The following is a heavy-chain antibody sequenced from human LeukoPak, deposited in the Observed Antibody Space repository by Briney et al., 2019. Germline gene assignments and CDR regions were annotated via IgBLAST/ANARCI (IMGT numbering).Heavy chain of an antibody. CDR1: GGSISSYY. V-gene: IGHV4-59*12. J-gene: IGHJ4*02. D-gene: IGHD3/OR15-3a*01. Sequence: PSETLSLTCTVSGGSISSYYWSWIRQPPGKGLEWIGYIYYSGSTNYNPSLKSRVTISVDTSKNQFSLKLSSVTAADTDVYYCHVVGLQTAKNDVDYWGQGTLVTVSS. CDR2: IYYSGST. CDR3: HVVGLQTAKNDVDY.